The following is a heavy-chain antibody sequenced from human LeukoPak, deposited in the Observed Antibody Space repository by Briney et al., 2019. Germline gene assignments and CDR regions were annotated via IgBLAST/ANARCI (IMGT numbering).Heavy chain of an antibody. CDR3: AKDSVPWELVSLFAY. V-gene: IGHV3-30*02. CDR1: GFTFSNYD. Sequence: PGGSLRLSCAASGFTFSNYDMHWVRQAPGKGLEWVAFMRYDGTNKYYADSVKGRFTISRDNSKNTLYLQMNSLRAEGAAVYYCAKDSVPWELVSLFAYWGQGTLVTVSS. CDR2: MRYDGTNK. D-gene: IGHD3-3*02. J-gene: IGHJ4*02.